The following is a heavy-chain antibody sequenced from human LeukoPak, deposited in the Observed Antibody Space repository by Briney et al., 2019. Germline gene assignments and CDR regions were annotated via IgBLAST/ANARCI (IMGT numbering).Heavy chain of an antibody. Sequence: GGSLRLSCAASGFTFSSYGMHWVRQAPGKGLEWVAVIWCDGSNKYYADSVKGRFTISRDNSKNTLYLQMNSLRAEDTAVYYCARVRFSGSYHFDYWGQGTLVTVSS. V-gene: IGHV3-33*01. CDR3: ARVRFSGSYHFDY. J-gene: IGHJ4*02. D-gene: IGHD1-26*01. CDR1: GFTFSSYG. CDR2: IWCDGSNK.